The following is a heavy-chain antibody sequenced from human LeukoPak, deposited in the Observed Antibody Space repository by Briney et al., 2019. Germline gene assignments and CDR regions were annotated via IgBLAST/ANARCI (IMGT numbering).Heavy chain of an antibody. D-gene: IGHD3-10*01. V-gene: IGHV3-23*01. CDR2: ISCSGGST. Sequence: EWVSSISCSGGSTYYADSVKGRFTISRDNSKNTLYLQMNSLRAEDTAVYYCAKDAGVDYWGQGTLVTLSS. J-gene: IGHJ4*02. CDR3: AKDAGVDY.